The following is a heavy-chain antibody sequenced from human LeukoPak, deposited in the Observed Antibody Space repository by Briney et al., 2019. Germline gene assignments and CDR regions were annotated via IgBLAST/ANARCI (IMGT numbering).Heavy chain of an antibody. J-gene: IGHJ4*02. V-gene: IGHV1-2*02. D-gene: IGHD5-24*01. CDR2: INPHSGRT. CDR1: GYTFTGYY. CDR3: ARDVVELATPLDY. Sequence: ASVKVSCKASGYTFTGYYMHWVRQAPGQRLEGMGWINPHSGRTNHAQKFQGRVTMTRDTSISTAYIELSRLSSDDTAVYYCARDVVELATPLDYWGQGTLVTVPS.